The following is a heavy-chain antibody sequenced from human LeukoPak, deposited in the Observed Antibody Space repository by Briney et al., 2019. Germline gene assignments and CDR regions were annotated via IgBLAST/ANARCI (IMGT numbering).Heavy chain of an antibody. V-gene: IGHV3-30*02. CDR2: IRYDGSNK. Sequence: PGGSLRLSCAASGFTLSSYGMHWVRQAPGKGLEWVAFIRYDGSNKYYADSLKGRFTISRDNAKNSLFLQMNSLRAEDTAVYYCARGRWDGYNLLDAFDIWGQGTVVTVSS. D-gene: IGHD5-24*01. CDR1: GFTLSSYG. CDR3: ARGRWDGYNLLDAFDI. J-gene: IGHJ3*02.